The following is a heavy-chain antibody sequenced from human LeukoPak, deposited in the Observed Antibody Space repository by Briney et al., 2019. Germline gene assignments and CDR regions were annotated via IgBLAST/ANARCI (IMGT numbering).Heavy chain of an antibody. J-gene: IGHJ4*02. D-gene: IGHD3-22*01. CDR2: IIPILGIA. Sequence: SVKVSFTASGGTFSSYAISWVRQAPGQGLEWMGRIIPILGIANYAQKFQGRVTITADKSTSTAYMELSSLRSEDTAVYYCATPYYYDSSGYFYPSAYFDYWGQGTLVTVSS. V-gene: IGHV1-69*04. CDR1: GGTFSSYA. CDR3: ATPYYYDSSGYFYPSAYFDY.